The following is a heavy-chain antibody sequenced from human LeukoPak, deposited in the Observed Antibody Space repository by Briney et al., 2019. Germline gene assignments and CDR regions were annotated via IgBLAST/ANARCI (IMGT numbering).Heavy chain of an antibody. CDR1: GYSISSGYY. J-gene: IGHJ6*03. CDR2: IYHSGST. D-gene: IGHD2-2*01. V-gene: IGHV4-38-2*02. Sequence: SETLSLTCTVSGYSISSGYYWGWIRQPPGKGLEWIGSIYHSGSTYYNPSLKSRVTISVDTSKNQFSLKLSSVTAADTAVYYCARAGHYCSSTSCYPYYYYYYYMDVWGKGTTVTVSS. CDR3: ARAGHYCSSTSCYPYYYYYYYMDV.